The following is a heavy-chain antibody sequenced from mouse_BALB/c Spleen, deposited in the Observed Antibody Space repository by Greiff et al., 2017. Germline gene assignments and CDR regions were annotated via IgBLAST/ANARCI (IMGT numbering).Heavy chain of an antibody. D-gene: IGHD2-4*01. Sequence: DGHLVESGGGLVKPGGSLKLSCAASGFTFSSYAMSWVRQTPEKRLEWVASISSGGSTYYPDSVKGRFTISRDNARNILYLQMSSLRSEDTAMYYCARKEGYDYPWFAYWGQGTLVTVSA. J-gene: IGHJ3*01. CDR1: GFTFSSYA. V-gene: IGHV5-6-5*01. CDR3: ARKEGYDYPWFAY. CDR2: ISSGGST.